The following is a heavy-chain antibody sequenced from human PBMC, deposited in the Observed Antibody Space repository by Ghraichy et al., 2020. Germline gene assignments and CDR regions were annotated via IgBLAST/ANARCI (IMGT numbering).Heavy chain of an antibody. V-gene: IGHV3-30*02. D-gene: IGHD3-10*01. Sequence: GSLRLSCAASGFSFSDFGMHWFRQAPGKGLDWVAFIRYDGSSEYYVDSVKGRFTISRDNSKNTLYLQMNSLRDEDTAVYYCAKDLNYSGSMDVWGQGTTVTVSS. CDR2: IRYDGSSE. CDR3: AKDLNYSGSMDV. CDR1: GFSFSDFG. J-gene: IGHJ6*02.